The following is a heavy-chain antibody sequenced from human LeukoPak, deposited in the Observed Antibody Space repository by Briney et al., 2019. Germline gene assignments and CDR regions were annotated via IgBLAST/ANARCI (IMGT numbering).Heavy chain of an antibody. CDR2: ISYDGSNK. Sequence: GRSLRLSCAASGFTFSSYAMHWVRQAPGKGLEWVAVISYDGSNKYYADSVKGRFTTSRDNSKNTLYLQMNSLRAEDTAVYYCARGTIGQYYFDYWGQGTLVTVSS. CDR3: ARGTIGQYYFDY. CDR1: GFTFSSYA. V-gene: IGHV3-30-3*01. D-gene: IGHD3-3*01. J-gene: IGHJ4*02.